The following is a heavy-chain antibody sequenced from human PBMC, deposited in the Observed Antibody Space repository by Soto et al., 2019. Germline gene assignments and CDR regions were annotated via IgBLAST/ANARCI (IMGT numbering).Heavy chain of an antibody. CDR1: GFTFSSYE. Sequence: EVQLVESGGGLVQPGGSLRLSCAASGFTFSSYEMNWVRQAPGKGLEWVSYISSSGSTIYYADSVKGRFTISRDNAKNSLYLQMNSLRAEDTAVYYCARDWLGARKGYYFDYWGQGTLVTVSS. D-gene: IGHD6-19*01. V-gene: IGHV3-48*03. CDR3: ARDWLGARKGYYFDY. J-gene: IGHJ4*02. CDR2: ISSSGSTI.